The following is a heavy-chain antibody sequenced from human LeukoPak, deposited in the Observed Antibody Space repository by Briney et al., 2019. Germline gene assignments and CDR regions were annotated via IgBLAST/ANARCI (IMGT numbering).Heavy chain of an antibody. D-gene: IGHD3-10*01. CDR3: ARVSGYYYGSGSLYRINWFDP. J-gene: IGHJ5*02. CDR1: GGSIRSYY. CDR2: MYYSGST. V-gene: IGHV4-59*12. Sequence: SETLSLTCTVSGGSIRSYYWNWIRQPPGKGLEWIGDMYYSGSTKSNPSLKGRVTISIDTSKNQFSLKLTSVTAADTAVYYCARVSGYYYGSGSLYRINWFDPWGQGTLVTVSS.